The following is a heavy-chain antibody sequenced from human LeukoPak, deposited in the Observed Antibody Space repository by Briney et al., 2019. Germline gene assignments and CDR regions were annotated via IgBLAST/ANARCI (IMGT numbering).Heavy chain of an antibody. J-gene: IGHJ4*02. D-gene: IGHD2-8*02. V-gene: IGHV3-21*01. CDR1: GFTFSSYS. CDR3: ARLVRPFDY. Sequence: KPGGSLGLSCAASGFTFSSYSMNWVRQAPGKGLEWVSSISSSSSYIYYADSVKGRFTISRDNAKNSLYLQMNSLGAEDTAVYYCARLVRPFDYWGQGTLVTVSS. CDR2: ISSSSSYI.